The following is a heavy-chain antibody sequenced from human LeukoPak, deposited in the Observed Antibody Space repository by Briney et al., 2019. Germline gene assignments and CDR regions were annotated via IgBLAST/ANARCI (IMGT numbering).Heavy chain of an antibody. V-gene: IGHV3-9*01. D-gene: IGHD3-10*01. CDR3: AKDKGYGSGSYYSFDC. CDR1: GFTFDDYA. J-gene: IGHJ4*02. CDR2: ISWNSGSI. Sequence: GGSLRLSCAASGFTFDDYAMHWVRQAPGKGLEWVSGISWNSGSIGYADSVKGRFTISRDNAKNSLYLQMNSLRAEDTALYYCAKDKGYGSGSYYSFDCWGQGTLVTVSS.